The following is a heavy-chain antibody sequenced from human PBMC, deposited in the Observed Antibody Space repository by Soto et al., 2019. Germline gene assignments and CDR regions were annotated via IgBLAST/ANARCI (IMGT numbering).Heavy chain of an antibody. D-gene: IGHD1-1*01. CDR3: AKDSFVVATLNLPGTWFDY. CDR1: GFTFSSYA. J-gene: IGHJ4*02. V-gene: IGHV3-23*01. CDR2: ISGSGGST. Sequence: EVQLLESGGGLVQPGGSLRLSCAASGFTFSSYAMSWVRQAPGKGLEWVSAISGSGGSTYYADSVKGRFTISRDNSKNTLYLQMNSLSAEDTAVYYCAKDSFVVATLNLPGTWFDYWGQGTLVTVSS.